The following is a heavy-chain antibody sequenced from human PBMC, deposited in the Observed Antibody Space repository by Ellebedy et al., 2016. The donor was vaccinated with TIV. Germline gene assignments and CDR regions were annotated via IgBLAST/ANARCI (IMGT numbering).Heavy chain of an antibody. D-gene: IGHD3-10*01. CDR3: ARGNNSGLDF. Sequence: GGSLRLSCATSGFTFTSHYMHWVRQVPGKGLVWVSRFKIDASSASYTDSVKGRFTISADNAKSILYLQMNGLRAEDTAVYYCARGNNSGLDFWGQGTLVTVAS. CDR2: FKIDASSA. J-gene: IGHJ4*02. V-gene: IGHV3-74*01. CDR1: GFTFTSHY.